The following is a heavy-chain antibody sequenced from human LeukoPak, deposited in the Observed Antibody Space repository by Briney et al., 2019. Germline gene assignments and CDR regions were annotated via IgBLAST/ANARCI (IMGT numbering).Heavy chain of an antibody. CDR2: ISGSGGST. D-gene: IGHD5-24*01. Sequence: PGGSPRLSCAASGFTFSSYAMSWVRQAPGKGLEWVSAISGSGGSTYYADSVKGRFTISRDNSKNTLYLQMNSLRAEDTAVYYCAKGNGRWLQLHFDYWGQGTLVTVSS. J-gene: IGHJ4*02. V-gene: IGHV3-23*01. CDR3: AKGNGRWLQLHFDY. CDR1: GFTFSSYA.